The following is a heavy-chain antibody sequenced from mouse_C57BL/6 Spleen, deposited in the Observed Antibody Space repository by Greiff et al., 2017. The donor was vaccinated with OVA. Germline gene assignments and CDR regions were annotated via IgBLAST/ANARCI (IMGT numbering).Heavy chain of an antibody. CDR1: GYAFSSYW. CDR3: ARSSDGTSCFCV. CDR2: IYPGDGDT. J-gene: IGHJ1*03. Sequence: VQRVESGAELVKPGASVKISCKASGYAFSSYWMNWVKQRPGKGLEWIGQIYPGDGDTNYTGKFKGTATLTADKSSSTAYMQLSSLTSEDSAVYFCARSSDGTSCFCVWGTGTTVTVSS. V-gene: IGHV1-80*01. D-gene: IGHD2-3*01.